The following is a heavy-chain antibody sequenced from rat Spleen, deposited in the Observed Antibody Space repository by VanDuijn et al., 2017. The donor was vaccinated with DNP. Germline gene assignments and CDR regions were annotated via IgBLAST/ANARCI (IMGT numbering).Heavy chain of an antibody. CDR1: GFSLTSYG. Sequence: QVQLKESGPGLVQPSQTLSLTCTVSGFSLTSYGVSWVRQPPGKGLEWIGTIWSGGSTDYNSALNSRLSISRDTSKSQVLLKMNSLQAEDTAMYLCARESWGYVMDAWGQGASVTVSS. J-gene: IGHJ4*01. CDR3: ARESWGYVMDA. V-gene: IGHV2-15*01. D-gene: IGHD1-7*01. CDR2: IWSGGST.